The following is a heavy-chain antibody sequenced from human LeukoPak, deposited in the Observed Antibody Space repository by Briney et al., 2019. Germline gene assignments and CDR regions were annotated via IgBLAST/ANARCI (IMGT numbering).Heavy chain of an antibody. J-gene: IGHJ4*02. D-gene: IGHD1-26*01. V-gene: IGHV3-30*18. CDR1: GFTFSSYG. CDR3: AKDSPSGSYSNGVDY. CDR2: ISYDGSNK. Sequence: GGSVRLSCAASGFTFSSYGMHWVRQAPGKGLEWVAVISYDGSNKYYADPVKRRFTISRDNSKNTLYLQMNSLRAEDTAVYYCAKDSPSGSYSNGVDYWGQGTLVTVSS.